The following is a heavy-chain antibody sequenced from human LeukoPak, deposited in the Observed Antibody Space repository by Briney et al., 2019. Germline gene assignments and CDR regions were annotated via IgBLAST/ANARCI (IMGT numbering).Heavy chain of an antibody. J-gene: IGHJ5*02. D-gene: IGHD2-2*01. CDR2: INHSGST. CDR1: GGSFSGYY. CDR3: ARLPGSSTSPFP. V-gene: IGHV4-34*01. Sequence: SETLSLTCAVYGGSFSGYYWSWIRQPPGKGLEWIGEINHSGSTNYNPPLKSRVTISVDTSKNQFSLKLSSVTAADTAVYYCARLPGSSTSPFPWGQGTLVTVSS.